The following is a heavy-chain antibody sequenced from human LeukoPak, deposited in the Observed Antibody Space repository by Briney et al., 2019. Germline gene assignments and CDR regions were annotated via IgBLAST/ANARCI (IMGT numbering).Heavy chain of an antibody. J-gene: IGHJ4*02. Sequence: GGSLRLSCTASGFTFSDYGMHWVRQPPGKGLEWVAIIWYDGSNKTYEDSVKGRFTISRDNSKNTLYLQMNSLRAEDTAVYYCARDSRYPDYWGQGTLVTVSS. V-gene: IGHV3-33*01. CDR2: IWYDGSNK. D-gene: IGHD2-2*02. CDR1: GFTFSDYG. CDR3: ARDSRYPDY.